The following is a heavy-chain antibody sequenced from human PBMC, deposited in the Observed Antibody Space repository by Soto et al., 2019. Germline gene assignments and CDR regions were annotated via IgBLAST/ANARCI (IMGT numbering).Heavy chain of an antibody. CDR3: ARDITIFGVVTPSLGY. D-gene: IGHD3-3*01. J-gene: IGHJ4*02. CDR2: ISAYNGNT. Sequence: ASLKVSCKASGYTFTSCGISWVRQAPGQGLEWMGWISAYNGNTNYAQKLQGRVTVTTDTSTSTAYMELRSLRSDDTAVYYCARDITIFGVVTPSLGYWGQGTLVTVSS. CDR1: GYTFTSCG. V-gene: IGHV1-18*01.